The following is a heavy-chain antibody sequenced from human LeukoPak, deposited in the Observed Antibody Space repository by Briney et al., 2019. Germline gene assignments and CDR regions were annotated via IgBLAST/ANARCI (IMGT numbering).Heavy chain of an antibody. CDR3: AVSTKTWAGGY. Sequence: GGSLRLSCAASGFTFSGYSMNWVRQAPGKGLEWVSSISSRSTYIYYADSVKGRFTISRDNAKNSLYLQMNSLRVEDTAVYYCAVSTKTWAGGYRGQGTLVTVSS. D-gene: IGHD1-26*01. CDR1: GFTFSGYS. V-gene: IGHV3-21*01. J-gene: IGHJ4*02. CDR2: ISSRSTYI.